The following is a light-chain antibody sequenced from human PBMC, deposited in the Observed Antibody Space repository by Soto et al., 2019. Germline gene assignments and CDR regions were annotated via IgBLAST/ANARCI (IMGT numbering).Light chain of an antibody. CDR2: DVN. CDR1: SSDVGGYNY. Sequence: QSALTQPASVSGSPGQSITISCTGTSSDVGGYNYVSWYQQHPGKAPKLMIYDVNNRPSGVSYRFSGSKSGNTASLTISGLQAEDEAHYYCSSYTTGSTLVFGGGTKVTVL. J-gene: IGLJ3*02. CDR3: SSYTTGSTLV. V-gene: IGLV2-14*03.